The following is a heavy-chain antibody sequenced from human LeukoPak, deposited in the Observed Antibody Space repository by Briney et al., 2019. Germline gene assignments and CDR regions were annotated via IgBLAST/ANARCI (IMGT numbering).Heavy chain of an antibody. CDR3: AKGTYYYDSSGYHD. J-gene: IGHJ4*02. V-gene: IGHV3-23*01. D-gene: IGHD3-22*01. CDR1: GFTVSSNS. CDR2: ISGSGGST. Sequence: GGSLRLSCAASGFTVSSNSMSWVRQAPGKGLEWVSAISGSGGSTYYADSVKGRFTISRDNSKNTLYLQMNSLRAEDTAVYYCAKGTYYYDSSGYHDWGQGTLVTVSS.